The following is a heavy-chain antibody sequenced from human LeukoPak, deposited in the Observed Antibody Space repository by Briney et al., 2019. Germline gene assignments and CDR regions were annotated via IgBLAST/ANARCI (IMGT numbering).Heavy chain of an antibody. CDR3: ARQGDYYDSSGYYYAFDY. CDR1: GGSISSGGYY. V-gene: IGHV4-31*03. J-gene: IGHJ4*02. Sequence: SETLSLTCTVSGGSISSGGYYWSWIRQHPGKGLEWIGYIYYSGSTYYNPSLKSRVTISVDTSKNQFSLKLSSVTAADTAVYYCARQGDYYDSSGYYYAFDYWGQGTLVTVSS. CDR2: IYYSGST. D-gene: IGHD3-22*01.